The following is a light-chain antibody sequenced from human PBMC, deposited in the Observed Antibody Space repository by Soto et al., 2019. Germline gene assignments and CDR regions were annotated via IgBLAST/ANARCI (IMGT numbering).Light chain of an antibody. V-gene: IGLV1-51*01. CDR1: SSNIPYQF. Sequence: SVLAQSPSVSAAPGQRVTISCSGSSSNIPYQFVSWYKQFPGMAPTLLIYDNSRRPSGVPDRFSATKSGPSATLDIAGLQTADEAVYYCASWDSDLDGFVFGPGTKVTVL. J-gene: IGLJ1*01. CDR2: DNS. CDR3: ASWDSDLDGFV.